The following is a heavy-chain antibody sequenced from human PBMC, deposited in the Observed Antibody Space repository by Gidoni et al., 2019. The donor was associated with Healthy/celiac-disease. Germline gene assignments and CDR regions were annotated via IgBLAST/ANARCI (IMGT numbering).Heavy chain of an antibody. J-gene: IGHJ4*02. CDR1: GFTFSSYA. CDR3: AREGMDSGSYFDY. CDR2: ISYDGSNK. D-gene: IGHD1-26*01. V-gene: IGHV3-30-3*01. Sequence: QVQLVESGGGVVQPGRSLRLSCAASGFTFSSYAMHWGRQAPGKGLEWVAVISYDGSNKYYADSVKGRFTISRDNSKNTLYLQMNSLRAEDTAVYYCAREGMDSGSYFDYWGQGTLVTVSS.